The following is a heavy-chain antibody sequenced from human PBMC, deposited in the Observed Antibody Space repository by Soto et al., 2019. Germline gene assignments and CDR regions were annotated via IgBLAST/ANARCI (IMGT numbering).Heavy chain of an antibody. D-gene: IGHD3-3*01. CDR2: IYSSGVT. V-gene: IGHV4-30-4*03. CDR3: VGAPPMEFGDDLDV. J-gene: IGHJ6*02. Sequence: QVHLQESGPGLVKPSQALSLTCSVSGGSISSGDYHWSWIRQPPGKGLEWIGYIYSSGVTYYTPSSKNRVSWSVHPPGNRFSWRMTFLPVADPALFYGVGAPPMEFGDDLDVWARGLWSPSP. CDR1: GGSISSGDYH.